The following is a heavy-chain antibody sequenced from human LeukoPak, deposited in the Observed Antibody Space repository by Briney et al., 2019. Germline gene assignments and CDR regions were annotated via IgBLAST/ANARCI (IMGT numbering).Heavy chain of an antibody. V-gene: IGHV3-53*01. CDR3: ARGSPINYYDSSGYYSGINYLDY. CDR2: VYTGGNT. CDR1: GFTFSSYG. Sequence: PGGSLRLSCAASGFTFSSYGMHWVRQAPGKGLEWVSVVYTGGNTYYADSVRGRFTISRDNSKNTVYLQMNSLRAEDTAVYYCARGSPINYYDSSGYYSGINYLDYWGQGTLVTVSS. J-gene: IGHJ4*02. D-gene: IGHD3-22*01.